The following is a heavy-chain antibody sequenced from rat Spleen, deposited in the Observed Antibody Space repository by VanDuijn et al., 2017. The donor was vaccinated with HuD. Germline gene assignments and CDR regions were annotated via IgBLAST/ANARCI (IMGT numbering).Heavy chain of an antibody. Sequence: EVQLVESGGGLVQPGRSLKLSCVGSGFTFNDYWMTWVRQAPKKGLEWVASISYEGSGTYYGDSVKGRFTISRDNAKSTLSLQMNSLRSEDTATYYCARRDGGYSDYWGQGVMVTVSS. CDR2: ISYEGSGT. CDR1: GFTFNDYW. D-gene: IGHD1-11*01. J-gene: IGHJ2*01. CDR3: ARRDGGYSDY. V-gene: IGHV5-22*01.